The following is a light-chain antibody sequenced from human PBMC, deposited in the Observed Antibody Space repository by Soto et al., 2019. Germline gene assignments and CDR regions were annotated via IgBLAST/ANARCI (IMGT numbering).Light chain of an antibody. V-gene: IGKV1-5*01. Sequence: DIQMTQSPSMLSASVGDRVTIACRASQSIRRWLAWYQQKPGKAPKLLIYAASTLQSGVPSRFSGSGSGTDFTLTISSLQPDDFATYYCQQYNSYSWTFGQGTKVDIK. CDR3: QQYNSYSWT. J-gene: IGKJ1*01. CDR1: QSIRRW. CDR2: AAS.